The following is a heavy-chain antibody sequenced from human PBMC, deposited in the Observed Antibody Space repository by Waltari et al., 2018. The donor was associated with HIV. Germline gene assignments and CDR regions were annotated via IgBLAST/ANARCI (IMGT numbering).Heavy chain of an antibody. CDR2: IYYSGST. CDR1: SGSISSSSYY. Sequence: QLQLQESGPGLVKPSETLSLTCTVSSGSISSSSYYWGWIRQPPGKGLEWIGSIYYSGSTYYNPSLKSRVTISVHTSKNQFALKLSSVTTADTAVYYCARGITMVRGVIYPFDYWGQGTLVTVSS. V-gene: IGHV4-39*07. CDR3: ARGITMVRGVIYPFDY. D-gene: IGHD3-10*01. J-gene: IGHJ4*02.